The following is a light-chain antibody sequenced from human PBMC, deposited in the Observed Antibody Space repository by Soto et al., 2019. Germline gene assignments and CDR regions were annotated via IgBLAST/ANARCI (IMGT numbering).Light chain of an antibody. CDR3: QQYNRYPFT. CDR1: QTIRNW. J-gene: IGKJ2*01. Sequence: DIQMTQSPSTLSASVGDRVTITCRASQTIRNWLAWYQQIPGKAPKLLIYKASNLESAVPSRFSGSGSGTDFTLTISSLQPDDSATYYCQQYNRYPFTFGQGTKLEIK. V-gene: IGKV1-5*03. CDR2: KAS.